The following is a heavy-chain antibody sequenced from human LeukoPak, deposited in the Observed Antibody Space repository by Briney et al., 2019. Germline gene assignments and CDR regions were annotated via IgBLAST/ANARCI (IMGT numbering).Heavy chain of an antibody. D-gene: IGHD3-10*01. J-gene: IGHJ4*02. CDR2: IRGSGDRT. Sequence: GGSLRLSCAASGFTFSSYAMSWVRQAPGKGLEWVSAIRGSGDRTHYADSVKGRFTISRDNSKNTLYLQMNSLRAEDTAVYYCAKDTHMVRGDNYYFDYWGQGTLVTVSS. CDR1: GFTFSSYA. V-gene: IGHV3-23*01. CDR3: AKDTHMVRGDNYYFDY.